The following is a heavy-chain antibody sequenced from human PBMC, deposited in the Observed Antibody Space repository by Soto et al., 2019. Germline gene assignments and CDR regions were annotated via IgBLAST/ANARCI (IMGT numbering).Heavy chain of an antibody. J-gene: IGHJ6*02. CDR1: GGTFSSYA. Sequence: SVKVSCKASGGTFSSYAISWVRQAPGQGLEWMGGIIPIFGTANYAQKFQGRVTITADESTSTAYMELSSLRSEDTAVYYCARDLSPPTTALYYYGMDVWGQGTTVTVSS. CDR3: ARDLSPPTTALYYYGMDV. CDR2: IIPIFGTA. D-gene: IGHD3-16*02. V-gene: IGHV1-69*13.